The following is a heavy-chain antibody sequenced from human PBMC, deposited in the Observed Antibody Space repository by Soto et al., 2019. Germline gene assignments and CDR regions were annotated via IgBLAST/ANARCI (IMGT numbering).Heavy chain of an antibody. D-gene: IGHD5-12*01. V-gene: IGHV4-34*01. J-gene: IGHJ6*02. CDR1: GVSFIGYD. Sequence: SATLSLTCAVDGVSFIGYDLIWVREPPAEALEWIGEINHRGSTNYNPSLKSRVTISVDTSKNQFSLKLSSVTAADTAVYYCARVVATITYVNYYYGMEVWGQGTTVTVSS. CDR3: ARVVATITYVNYYYGMEV. CDR2: INHRGST.